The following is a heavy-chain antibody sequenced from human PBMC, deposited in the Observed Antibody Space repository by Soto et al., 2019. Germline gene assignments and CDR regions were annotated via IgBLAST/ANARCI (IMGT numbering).Heavy chain of an antibody. J-gene: IGHJ5*02. CDR3: TTDLWRIAVVVGSTGYFNP. CDR2: IKSKSDGGTT. CDR1: GFTFSDAW. D-gene: IGHD2-15*01. Sequence: GGSLRLSCAASGFTFSDAWMSWVRQAPGKGLDWVGHIKSKSDGGTTEYAAPVRGRFTISRDDSKNTLYLQMNSLKTEDTAVYYCTTDLWRIAVVVGSTGYFNPWGQGTPVTVSS. V-gene: IGHV3-15*01.